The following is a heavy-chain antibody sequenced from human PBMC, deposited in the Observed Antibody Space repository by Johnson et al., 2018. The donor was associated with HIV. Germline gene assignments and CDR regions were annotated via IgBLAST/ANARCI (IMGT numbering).Heavy chain of an antibody. V-gene: IGHV3-33*06. J-gene: IGHJ3*02. CDR3: VKGMDSSSWYAFDI. CDR2: IWYDGSNK. Sequence: QVQLVESGGGVVQPGTSLRLSCAASGFAFRNYGMHWVRQATGKGLEWVALIWYDGSNKYYADSVKGRFTISRDNSKNTLYLQMNSLRAEDPAIYYCVKGMDSSSWYAFDIWGQGTMVTVSS. D-gene: IGHD6-13*01. CDR1: GFAFRNYG.